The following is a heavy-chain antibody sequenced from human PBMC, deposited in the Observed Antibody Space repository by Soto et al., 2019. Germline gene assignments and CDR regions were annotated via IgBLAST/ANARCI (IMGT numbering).Heavy chain of an antibody. Sequence: ASETLSLTCTVSCGSISSYYWSWIRQPPGKGLEWIGYIYYSGSTNYNPSLKSRVTISVDTSKNQFSLKLSSVTAADTAVYYCARGLYSYGPFDYWGQGTLVTVSS. CDR2: IYYSGST. CDR1: CGSISSYY. V-gene: IGHV4-59*01. D-gene: IGHD5-18*01. CDR3: ARGLYSYGPFDY. J-gene: IGHJ4*02.